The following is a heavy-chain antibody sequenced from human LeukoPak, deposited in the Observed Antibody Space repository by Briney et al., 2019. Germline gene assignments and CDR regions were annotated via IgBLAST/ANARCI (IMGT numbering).Heavy chain of an antibody. V-gene: IGHV3-30*02. D-gene: IGHD6-13*01. CDR2: IRYDGSNK. CDR1: GFTFSSYG. J-gene: IGHJ4*02. Sequence: GGSLRLSCAASGFTFSSYGMHWVRQAPGKGLEWVAFIRYDGSNKYYADSVKGRFTISRANSKNTLYLQMNSLRAEDTAVYYCAKDRGIAAAGIRYYFDYWGQGTLVTVSS. CDR3: AKDRGIAAAGIRYYFDY.